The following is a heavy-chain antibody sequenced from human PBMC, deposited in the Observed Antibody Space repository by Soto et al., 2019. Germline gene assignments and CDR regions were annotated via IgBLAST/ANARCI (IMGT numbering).Heavy chain of an antibody. CDR1: GYTFTSYD. J-gene: IGHJ6*02. CDR3: ARGGDYSPRGMDV. D-gene: IGHD4-4*01. V-gene: IGHV1-8*01. CDR2: MXXXSXNX. Sequence: GASVKVSCKASGYTFTSYDINLVRQATGQGLEWXGXMXXXSXNXGXAXXXQGRVTMTRNTSISTAYMELSSLRSEDTAVYYCARGGDYSPRGMDVWGQGTTVTVSS.